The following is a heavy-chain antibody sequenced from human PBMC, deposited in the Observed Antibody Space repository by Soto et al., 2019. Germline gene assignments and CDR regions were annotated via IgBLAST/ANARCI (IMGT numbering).Heavy chain of an antibody. J-gene: IGHJ4*02. Sequence: GGSLRLSCAASGFTFSSYAMHWVRQAPGKGLEWVAVISYDGSNKYYADSVKGRFTISRDNSKNTLYLQMNSLRAEDTAVYYCARGPDTVTPSPFDYWGQGTLVTVSS. D-gene: IGHD4-17*01. CDR3: ARGPDTVTPSPFDY. CDR1: GFTFSSYA. CDR2: ISYDGSNK. V-gene: IGHV3-30-3*01.